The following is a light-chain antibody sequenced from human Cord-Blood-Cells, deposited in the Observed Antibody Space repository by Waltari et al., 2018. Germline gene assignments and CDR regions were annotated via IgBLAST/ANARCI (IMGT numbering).Light chain of an antibody. CDR2: DVS. J-gene: IGLJ1*01. V-gene: IGLV2-14*01. CDR1: SSNVGGYNY. Sequence: QSALNQPASVSGLPAHSSTIPCTGTSSNVGGYNYFSWYQQNPGKAPKLMIYDVSNRPSGVSNRFSGSKSGNTASLTISGLQAEDEADYYCSSYTSRSTLVFGTGTKVTVL. CDR3: SSYTSRSTLV.